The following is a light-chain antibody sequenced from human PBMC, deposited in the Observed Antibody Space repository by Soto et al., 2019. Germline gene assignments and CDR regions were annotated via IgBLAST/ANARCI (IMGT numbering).Light chain of an antibody. CDR1: SSDVGSHNL. Sequence: QSALTQPASVSGSPGQSITISCTGSSSDVGSHNLVSWYQQHTGKAPKFMIYEGSKRPSGVSNRFSGSKSGNTASLTISGLQAEDEADYYCCSYAGSSTLVFGGGTKVTVL. J-gene: IGLJ2*01. CDR3: CSYAGSSTLV. V-gene: IGLV2-23*01. CDR2: EGS.